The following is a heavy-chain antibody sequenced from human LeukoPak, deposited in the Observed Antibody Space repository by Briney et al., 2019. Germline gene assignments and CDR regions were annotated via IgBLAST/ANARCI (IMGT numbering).Heavy chain of an antibody. Sequence: GGSLRLSCAASGFTFSSYAMSWVRQAPGKGLEWVSAISGSGGSTYYADSVKGRFTISRDNAKNSLYLQLNSLRAEDTAVYYCARSLVVGANPYHWGQGTLVTVSS. D-gene: IGHD1-26*01. CDR2: ISGSGGST. CDR1: GFTFSSYA. CDR3: ARSLVVGANPYH. V-gene: IGHV3-23*01. J-gene: IGHJ5*02.